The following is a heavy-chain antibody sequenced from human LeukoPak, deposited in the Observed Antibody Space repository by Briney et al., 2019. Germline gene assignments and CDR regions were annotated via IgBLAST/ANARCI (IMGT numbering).Heavy chain of an antibody. CDR1: GFTFSSYA. CDR3: AKDRGWYYQTFDY. V-gene: IGHV3-23*01. Sequence: QTGGSLRLSCAASGFTFSSYALNWVRQAPGKGLEWVSAISGSGGSTYYADSVKGRFTISRDNSKNTLYLQMNSLRAEDTAVYYCAKDRGWYYQTFDYWGQGTLVTVSS. J-gene: IGHJ4*02. CDR2: ISGSGGST. D-gene: IGHD1-26*01.